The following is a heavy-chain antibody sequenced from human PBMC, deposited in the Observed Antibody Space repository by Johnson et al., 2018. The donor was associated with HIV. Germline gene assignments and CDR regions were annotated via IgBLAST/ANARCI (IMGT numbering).Heavy chain of an antibody. D-gene: IGHD2-2*01. CDR2: DGGNK. V-gene: IGHV3-30*07. Sequence: DGGNKYYADSVKGRVTISGANSKNTLYLQMNSLSAEDTAVYYCARYYCSSSRCYSRTSSLYAFDIWGQGTMVTVSS. J-gene: IGHJ3*02. CDR3: ARYYCSSSRCYSRTSSLYAFDI.